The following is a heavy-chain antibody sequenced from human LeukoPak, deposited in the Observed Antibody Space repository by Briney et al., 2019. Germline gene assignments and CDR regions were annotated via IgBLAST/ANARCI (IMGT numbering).Heavy chain of an antibody. CDR1: GFTFTTSA. CDR2: MDVGSGKT. CDR3: AAAHYYDSSGYYEDHGMDV. D-gene: IGHD3-22*01. V-gene: IGHV1-58*01. J-gene: IGHJ6*02. Sequence: TVKVSCKASGFTFTTSAVQWVREARGQRREWMGWMDVGSGKTNYAQKFQERVTITRDMSKGTAYMELSSLRSEDTAVYYCAAAHYYDSSGYYEDHGMDVWGQGTTVTVSS.